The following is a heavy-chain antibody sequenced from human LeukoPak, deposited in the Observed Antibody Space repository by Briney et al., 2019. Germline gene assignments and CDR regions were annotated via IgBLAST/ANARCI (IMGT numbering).Heavy chain of an antibody. D-gene: IGHD6-19*01. J-gene: IGHJ3*02. CDR1: GFSFDSCW. CDR3: ARDKVALAGAMGAFDI. CDR2: IKHDGSEK. V-gene: IGHV3-7*01. Sequence: GGSLRLSCGASGFSFDSCWMTWVRQVPGKGLQWVANIKHDGSEKYYVDSVKGRFTISRDNAKNSLFLQMNSLRVEDTAVYYCARDKVALAGAMGAFDIWGLGTMVTVSS.